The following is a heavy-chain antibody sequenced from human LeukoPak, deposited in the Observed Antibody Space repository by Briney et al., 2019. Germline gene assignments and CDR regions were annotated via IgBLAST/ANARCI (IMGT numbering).Heavy chain of an antibody. CDR1: GYTFTSYA. D-gene: IGHD3-10*01. CDR2: INPNSGGT. Sequence: ASVKVSCKASGYTFTSYAMNWVRQAPGQGLEWMGWINPNSGGTNYAQKFQGRVTMTRDTSISTAYMELSRLRSDDTAVYYCAREGYYGSGSYSPPDHWGQGTLVTVSS. V-gene: IGHV1-2*02. J-gene: IGHJ4*02. CDR3: AREGYYGSGSYSPPDH.